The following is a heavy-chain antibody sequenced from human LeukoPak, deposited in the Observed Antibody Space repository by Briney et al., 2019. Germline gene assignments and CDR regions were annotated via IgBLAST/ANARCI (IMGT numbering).Heavy chain of an antibody. Sequence: AASVKVSCKASGGTFSSYAISWVRQAPGQGLEWMGWISAYSGNTNCTQKVQGRVTMTTDTSTNTAYMELASLSPDDTAIYYCTRGSSSQYFQHWGQGTLVTVSS. CDR2: ISAYSGNT. CDR3: TRGSSSQYFQH. V-gene: IGHV1-18*01. CDR1: GGTFSSYA. D-gene: IGHD6-6*01. J-gene: IGHJ1*01.